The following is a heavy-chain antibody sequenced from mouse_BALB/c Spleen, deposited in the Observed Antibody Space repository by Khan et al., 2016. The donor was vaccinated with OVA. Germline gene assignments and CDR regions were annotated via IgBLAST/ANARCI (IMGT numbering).Heavy chain of an antibody. D-gene: IGHD2-10*01. J-gene: IGHJ4*01. CDR3: ARAYYGNREAMDY. CDR1: GFTFSSYG. V-gene: IGHV5-6*01. Sequence: EVELVESGGDLVKPGGSLKLSCAASGFTFSSYGMSWVRQTPDKRLEWVATISSGGTYTYYPDSVKGRFTISRDNAKNTLYLQMSSLKSEDTAKYYYARAYYGNREAMDYWGQGTSVTVSS. CDR2: ISSGGTYT.